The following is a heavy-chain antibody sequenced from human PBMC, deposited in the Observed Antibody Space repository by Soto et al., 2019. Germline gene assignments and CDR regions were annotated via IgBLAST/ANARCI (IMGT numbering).Heavy chain of an antibody. CDR1: GYTISNHG. V-gene: IGHV1-18*01. J-gene: IGHJ3*02. CDR2: ISGYNVNT. D-gene: IGHD2-8*01. Sequence: QVQLVQSGGEVKKPGASVKVSCKASGYTISNHGIHWVRQAPGQGLEWMGWISGYNVNTDFAQNFQGRVAMTTDTSTNTAYMELRSLRSDDTAVYYCARDVGDDGVVYTGTLGIWGQGTMVTVSS. CDR3: ARDVGDDGVVYTGTLGI.